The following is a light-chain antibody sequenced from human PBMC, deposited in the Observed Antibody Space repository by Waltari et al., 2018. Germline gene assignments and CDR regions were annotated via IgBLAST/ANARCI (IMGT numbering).Light chain of an antibody. CDR1: QSISSW. V-gene: IGKV1-5*01. CDR2: DAS. Sequence: DIQMTQSPSTLSASVGDSVTITCRASQSISSWLAWYQQKPGKAPKLLIYDASSLQSGVPSRFSGSGSGTDFTLTISCLQSEDFATYYCQQYYSYPWTFGQGTKVEIK. CDR3: QQYYSYPWT. J-gene: IGKJ1*01.